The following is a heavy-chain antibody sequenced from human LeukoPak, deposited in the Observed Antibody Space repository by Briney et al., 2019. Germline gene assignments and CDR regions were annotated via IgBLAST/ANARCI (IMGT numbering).Heavy chain of an antibody. CDR2: ISAYNGNT. CDR3: ARDSPQYSSSNYFDY. D-gene: IGHD6-6*01. Sequence: ASVKVSCKASGYTFTSYGISWVRQAPGQGLEWMGWISAYNGNTNYAQKLQGRVTMTTDTSTSTAYMELRSLSSDDTAVYYCARDSPQYSSSNYFDYWGQGTLVTVSS. CDR1: GYTFTSYG. V-gene: IGHV1-18*01. J-gene: IGHJ4*02.